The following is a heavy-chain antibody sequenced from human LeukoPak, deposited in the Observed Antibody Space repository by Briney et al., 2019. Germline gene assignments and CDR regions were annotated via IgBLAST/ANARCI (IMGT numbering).Heavy chain of an antibody. D-gene: IGHD3-3*01. V-gene: IGHV1-2*02. Sequence: ASVKVSCKASGYTFTCYYMHWVRQAPGQGLEWMGWINPNSGGTNYAQKFQGRVTITADKSTSTAYMELSSLRSEDTAVYYCAREQYDFWSGPKKHYFDYWGQGTLVTVSS. CDR3: AREQYDFWSGPKKHYFDY. CDR2: INPNSGGT. CDR1: GYTFTCYY. J-gene: IGHJ4*02.